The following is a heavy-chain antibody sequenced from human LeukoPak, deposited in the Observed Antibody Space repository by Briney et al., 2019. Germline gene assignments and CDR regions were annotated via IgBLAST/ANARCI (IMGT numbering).Heavy chain of an antibody. CDR3: ARQTGSGLFILP. CDR1: SSYD. V-gene: IGHV4-39*01. D-gene: IGHD3/OR15-3a*01. Sequence: SSYDMNWVRQPPGKGLEWIGSIYYSGNTYYNASLKSQVSISIDTSKNQFSLRLTSVTAADTAVYYCARQTGSGLFILPGGQGTLVTVSS. J-gene: IGHJ4*02. CDR2: IYYSGNT.